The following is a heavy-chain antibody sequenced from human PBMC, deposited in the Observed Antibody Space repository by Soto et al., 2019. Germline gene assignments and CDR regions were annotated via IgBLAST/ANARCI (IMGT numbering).Heavy chain of an antibody. CDR3: ARDREVVAAIYYYYYGMDV. CDR1: GYTFTSYG. Sequence: ASVKVSCKASGYTFTSYGISWVRQAPGQGLEWMGWISAYNGNTNYAQKLQGRVTMTTDTSTSTAYMELRSLRSDDTAVYYCARDREVVAAIYYYYYGMDVWGQGTTVTVSS. CDR2: ISAYNGNT. D-gene: IGHD2-15*01. J-gene: IGHJ6*02. V-gene: IGHV1-18*01.